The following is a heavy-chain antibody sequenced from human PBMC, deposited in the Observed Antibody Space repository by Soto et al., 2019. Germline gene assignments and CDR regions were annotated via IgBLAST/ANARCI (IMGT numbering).Heavy chain of an antibody. CDR1: GYTFTGHY. Sequence: GPVKVSCKASGYTFTGHYIHLVRQAPEQGPEWMGEIGPESGATRYAEKFQGRVTMTLDTSITTVYMELKNLSPDDTAVYYCGRGRSGQIVVFYWGQGTPVTVYS. V-gene: IGHV1-2*02. J-gene: IGHJ4*02. CDR3: GRGRSGQIVVFY. CDR2: IGPESGAT. D-gene: IGHD1-26*01.